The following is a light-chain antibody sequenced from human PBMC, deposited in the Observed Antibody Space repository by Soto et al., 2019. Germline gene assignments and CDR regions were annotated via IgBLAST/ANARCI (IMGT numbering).Light chain of an antibody. J-gene: IGKJ2*01. Sequence: EIVLTQSPGTLSLSPGERATLSCRASQSVSSNYIAWYQQNPGQAPRLLIYGASTRATGIPDRFSGSGSVTDFTLTISRLEHGDFAVYFCQQYGRSPPFAFGQGTKVEIK. CDR3: QQYGRSPPFA. CDR2: GAS. V-gene: IGKV3-20*01. CDR1: QSVSSNY.